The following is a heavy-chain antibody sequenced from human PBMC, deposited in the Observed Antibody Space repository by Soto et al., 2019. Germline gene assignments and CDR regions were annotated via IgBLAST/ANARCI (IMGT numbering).Heavy chain of an antibody. CDR1: GFTFSAYD. CDR2: IGTQHDT. V-gene: IGHV3-13*01. D-gene: IGHD2-8*02. CDR3: ARQASYWHGGGGWLDP. J-gene: IGHJ5*02. Sequence: EVQLVESGGGLVQPGGSLRLSCAASGFTFSAYDMHWVRQATGKGLEWVAAIGTQHDTYYPDSVKGRFTISRENAKNSLYLQMNSLKAGDTVVYYCARQASYWHGGGGWLDPWGQGTLVTVSS.